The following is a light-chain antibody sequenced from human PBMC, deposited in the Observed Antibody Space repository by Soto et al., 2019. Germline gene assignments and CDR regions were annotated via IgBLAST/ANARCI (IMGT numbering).Light chain of an antibody. V-gene: IGKV3-20*01. CDR3: QQYESPLTWT. CDR1: PSVTNF. J-gene: IGKJ1*01. Sequence: EIVMTQSPATLSVSPGERATLSCRASPSVTNFLAWYQQKPGQAPRLLIYGAFNRATGIPARFSGSGSGTDFTLTISRLEPEDFAVYYCQQYESPLTWTFGQGTKVDI. CDR2: GAF.